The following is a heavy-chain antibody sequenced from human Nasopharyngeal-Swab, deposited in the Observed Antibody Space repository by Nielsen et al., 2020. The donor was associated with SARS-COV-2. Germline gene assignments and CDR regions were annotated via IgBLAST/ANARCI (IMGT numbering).Heavy chain of an antibody. CDR3: ARMDSIASRDY. Sequence: GESLKISCEVSGFSVSYNYMSWVRQAPGKGLEWVAVIYSRGETHYTDSVRGRFTISRDNSKNMVNLQLNSLRAEDTAVYYCARMDSIASRDYWGQGTLVTVSS. CDR2: IYSRGET. CDR1: GFSVSYNY. D-gene: IGHD6-13*01. V-gene: IGHV3-53*01. J-gene: IGHJ4*02.